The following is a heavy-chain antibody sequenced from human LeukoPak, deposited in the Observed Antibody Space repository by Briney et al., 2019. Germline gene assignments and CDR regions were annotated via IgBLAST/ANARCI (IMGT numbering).Heavy chain of an antibody. CDR2: FYFSGSS. CDR3: AREVNEKHDAFDM. V-gene: IGHV4-4*07. J-gene: IGHJ3*02. D-gene: IGHD2-8*01. CDR1: GASISPYC. Sequence: SGTLSLTCTVSGASISPYCWNWIRQPAGKGLEWLGRFYFSGSSDYNPSLKSRVSMSIDTSQNHFYLRLTSVTAADTGVYFCAREVNEKHDAFDMWGQGTMVAVSS.